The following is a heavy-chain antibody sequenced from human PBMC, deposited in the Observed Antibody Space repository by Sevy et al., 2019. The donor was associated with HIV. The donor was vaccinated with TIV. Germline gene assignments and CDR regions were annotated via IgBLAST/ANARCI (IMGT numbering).Heavy chain of an antibody. CDR1: GFTFSYYT. CDR3: ARDRDYYGSGTLDA. J-gene: IGHJ6*02. CDR2: ISSGSSYI. Sequence: GGSLRLSCAASGFTFSYYTMNWVRQAPGKGLEWVSYISSGSSYISYTDSVKGRFTISRDNAKNSLYLQMNSLRPEDTAMYFCARDRDYYGSGTLDAWRQGTTVTVSS. D-gene: IGHD3-10*01. V-gene: IGHV3-21*06.